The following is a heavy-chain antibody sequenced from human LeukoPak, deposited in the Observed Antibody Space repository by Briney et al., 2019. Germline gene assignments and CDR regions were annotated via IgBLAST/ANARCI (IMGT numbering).Heavy chain of an antibody. J-gene: IGHJ6*02. D-gene: IGHD3-22*01. CDR3: ARVHYDSSGYLPYYYYGMDV. Sequence: GGSLRLSCAASGFTFSSCAVHWVRQAPGKGLEWVAVISYDGSNKYYADSVKGRFTISRDNSKNTLYLQMNSLGAEDTAVYYCARVHYDSSGYLPYYYYGMDVWGQGTTVTVSS. CDR2: ISYDGSNK. CDR1: GFTFSSCA. V-gene: IGHV3-30-3*01.